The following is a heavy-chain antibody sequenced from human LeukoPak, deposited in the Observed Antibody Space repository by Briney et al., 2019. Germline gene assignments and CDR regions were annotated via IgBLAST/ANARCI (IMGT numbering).Heavy chain of an antibody. J-gene: IGHJ6*03. CDR2: INHSGST. CDR1: GGSFSGYY. Sequence: PSETLSLTCAVYGGSFSGYYWSWIRQPPGKGLEWIGEINHSGSTNYNPSLKSRVTTSVDTSKNQFSLKLSSVTAADTAVYYCARASYCSGGSCSYYYYYMDVWGKGTTVTVSS. V-gene: IGHV4-34*01. D-gene: IGHD2-15*01. CDR3: ARASYCSGGSCSYYYYYMDV.